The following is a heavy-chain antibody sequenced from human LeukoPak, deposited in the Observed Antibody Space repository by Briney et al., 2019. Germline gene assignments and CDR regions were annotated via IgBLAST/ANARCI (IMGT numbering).Heavy chain of an antibody. CDR1: GFTFSSYW. Sequence: GGSLRLSCAASGFTFSSYWMHWVRQAPGKGLEWVSSITSSGTYIYYADSVKGRFTISRDDAKNSPYLQMNSLRAEDTAVYYCARPSGYSGYDCDCWGQGTLVTVSS. V-gene: IGHV3-21*06. CDR3: ARPSGYSGYDCDC. CDR2: ITSSGTYI. J-gene: IGHJ4*02. D-gene: IGHD5-12*01.